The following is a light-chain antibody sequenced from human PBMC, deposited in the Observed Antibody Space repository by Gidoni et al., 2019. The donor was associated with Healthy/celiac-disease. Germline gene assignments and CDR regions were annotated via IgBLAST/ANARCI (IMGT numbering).Light chain of an antibody. CDR2: GAS. CDR1: QSDSSSY. Sequence: DIVLKQPPGTLSLSPGERATLSCRASQSDSSSYLAWYQQKPGQAPRLLIHGASSRATGLPDRFSGSGSGTDFTLTISRLRPEDFAVYYYQQYSSSPQTFGQGTKLEIK. CDR3: QQYSSSPQT. J-gene: IGKJ2*01. V-gene: IGKV3-20*01.